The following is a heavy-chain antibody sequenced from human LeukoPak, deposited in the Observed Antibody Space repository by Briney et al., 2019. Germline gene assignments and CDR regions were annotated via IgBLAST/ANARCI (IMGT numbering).Heavy chain of an antibody. J-gene: IGHJ5*02. V-gene: IGHV4-61*01. D-gene: IGHD4-17*01. Sequence: SETLSLTCTVPGGSVSSGNYYWTRIRQPPGKGLEWIGYTSYSGSTNYNPSLKSRVTISVDTSKNQFSLKLSSVTAADTAMYYCARRVSGDYGHWLDPWGQGTLVTVSS. CDR3: ARRVSGDYGHWLDP. CDR1: GGSVSSGNYY. CDR2: TSYSGST.